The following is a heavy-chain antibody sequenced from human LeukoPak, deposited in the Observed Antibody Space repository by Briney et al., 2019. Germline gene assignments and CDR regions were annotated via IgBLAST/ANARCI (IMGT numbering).Heavy chain of an antibody. D-gene: IGHD3-10*01. CDR1: GFTLSSNA. Sequence: GGSLRLSCAASGFTLSSNAMHWVRQAPGKGLEWVAVISYDGSNKYYADSVKGRLTISRDNSKNTLYLQMNSLRAEDTAVYYCARDQMSWDAFDIWGQGTMVTVSS. CDR3: ARDQMSWDAFDI. CDR2: ISYDGSNK. V-gene: IGHV3-30-3*01. J-gene: IGHJ3*02.